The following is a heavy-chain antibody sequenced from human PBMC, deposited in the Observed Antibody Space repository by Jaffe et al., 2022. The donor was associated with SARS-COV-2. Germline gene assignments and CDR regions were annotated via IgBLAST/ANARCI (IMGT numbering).Heavy chain of an antibody. CDR3: AKLFTPRRWSHLNDAFDI. CDR1: GFTFSSYA. D-gene: IGHD2-8*01. Sequence: EVQLLESGGGLVQPGGSLRLSCAASGFTFSSYAMSWVRQAPGKGLEWVSAISGSGGSTYYADSVKGRFTISRDNSKNTLYLQMNSLRAEDTAVYYCAKLFTPRRWSHLNDAFDIWGQGTMVTVSS. CDR2: ISGSGGST. J-gene: IGHJ3*02. V-gene: IGHV3-23*01.